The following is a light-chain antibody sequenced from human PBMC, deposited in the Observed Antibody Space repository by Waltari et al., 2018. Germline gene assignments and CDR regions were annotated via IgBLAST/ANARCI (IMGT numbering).Light chain of an antibody. CDR2: RNN. J-gene: IGLJ2*01. Sequence: QSVLTQPPSASGTPGQRVTISCFGSTSNVRRHPVYWYQHIPGTAPKLLIFRNNPSPSGVPDRFSASGSGTSASLAISGLRSEDEALYFCAAWDDRLSAVAFGGGTKLTVL. CDR3: AAWDDRLSAVA. CDR1: TSNVRRHP. V-gene: IGLV1-47*01.